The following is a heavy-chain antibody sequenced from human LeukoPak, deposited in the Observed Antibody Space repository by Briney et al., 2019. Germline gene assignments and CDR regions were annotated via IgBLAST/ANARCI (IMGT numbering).Heavy chain of an antibody. V-gene: IGHV3-7*01. J-gene: IGHJ4*02. Sequence: GGSLRLSCVASGFTFSSHHMNWVRQTPGKGLESVATIKPDGSEKYYVDSVKGRFTISRDNAKSSLYLQMNSLRAEDTGVYYCAKEAVFRSIAGGQELDYWGQGTLVTVSS. CDR2: IKPDGSEK. CDR1: GFTFSSHH. CDR3: AKEAVFRSIAGGQELDY. D-gene: IGHD6-6*01.